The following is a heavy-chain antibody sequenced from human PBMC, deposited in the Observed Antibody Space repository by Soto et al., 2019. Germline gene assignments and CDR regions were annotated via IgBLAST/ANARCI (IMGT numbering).Heavy chain of an antibody. CDR2: IYYSGST. V-gene: IGHV4-31*03. CDR1: GGSISSGGYY. Sequence: ASETLSLTCTVSGGSISSGGYYWSWIRQHPGKGLEWIGYIYYSGSTYYNPSLKSRVTISVDTSKNQFSLKLSSVTAADTAVYYCARATIFGVVITLGPYYYYGMDVWGQGTTVTVSS. CDR3: ARATIFGVVITLGPYYYYGMDV. J-gene: IGHJ6*02. D-gene: IGHD3-3*01.